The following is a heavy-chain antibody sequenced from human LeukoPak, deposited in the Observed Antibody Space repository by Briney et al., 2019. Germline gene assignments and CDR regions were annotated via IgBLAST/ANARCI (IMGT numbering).Heavy chain of an antibody. V-gene: IGHV1-69*05. D-gene: IGHD3-22*01. Sequence: SVKVSCKASGGTFSSYAISWVRQAPGQGLEWMGGIIPIFGTANYAQKFQGRVTITTDESTSTAYMELSSLRSEDTAVYYCASRPYYYDSSGYYHAPDYWGRGTLVTVSS. CDR3: ASRPYYYDSSGYYHAPDY. CDR1: GGTFSSYA. CDR2: IIPIFGTA. J-gene: IGHJ4*02.